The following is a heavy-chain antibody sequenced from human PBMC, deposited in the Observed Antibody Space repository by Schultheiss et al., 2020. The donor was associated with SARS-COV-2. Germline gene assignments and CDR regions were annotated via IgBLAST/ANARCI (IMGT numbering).Heavy chain of an antibody. J-gene: IGHJ6*02. CDR3: ARDQKQWLVRPYYYYGMDV. Sequence: SVKVSCKASGGTFSSYAISWVRQAPGQGLEWMGGIIPIFGTTKYAQKFQGRITITADESTTTAYMQLSSLRSEDTAVYYCARDQKQWLVRPYYYYGMDVWGQGTTVTVSS. V-gene: IGHV1-69*13. CDR1: GGTFSSYA. CDR2: IIPIFGTT. D-gene: IGHD6-19*01.